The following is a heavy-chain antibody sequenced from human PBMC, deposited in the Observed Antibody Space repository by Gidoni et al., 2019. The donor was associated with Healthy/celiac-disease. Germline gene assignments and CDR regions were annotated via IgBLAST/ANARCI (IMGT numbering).Heavy chain of an antibody. D-gene: IGHD6-6*01. V-gene: IGHV3-23*01. CDR2: ISGSGGST. J-gene: IGHJ6*03. CDR1: GFTFSSYA. Sequence: EVQLLASGGGLVQPGGSLRPSCAASGFTFSSYAMRWVRQAPGKGLEWVSAISGSGGSTYYADSVKGRFTISRDNSKNTLYLQMNSLRAEDTAVYYCANAPTSQLARGHYYYYYYMDVWGKGTTVTVSS. CDR3: ANAPTSQLARGHYYYYYYMDV.